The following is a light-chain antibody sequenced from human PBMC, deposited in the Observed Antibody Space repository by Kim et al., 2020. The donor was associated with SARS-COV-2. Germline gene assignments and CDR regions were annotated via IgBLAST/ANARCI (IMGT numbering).Light chain of an antibody. J-gene: IGKJ1*01. V-gene: IGKV3-20*01. CDR2: GAS. CDR1: QSVINNF. CDR3: QQYVSSPPWT. Sequence: EIVLTQSPGTVSLSPGERATLSCRTSQSVINNFLAWYQQKPGQAPRLLIYGASSRATGIPDRFSGSGSGTDFTLTISRLEPEDFAVYFCQQYVSSPPWTFGQGTKVDIK.